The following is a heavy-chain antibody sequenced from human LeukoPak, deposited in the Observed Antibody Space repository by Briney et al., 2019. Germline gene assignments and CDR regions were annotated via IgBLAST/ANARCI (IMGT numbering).Heavy chain of an antibody. CDR3: ARVSCSSTSCPPSY. V-gene: IGHV3-11*04. D-gene: IGHD2-2*01. Sequence: PGGSLRLSCAASGFTFSDYYMSWIRQAPGKGLEWVSYISSSGSTIYYADSVKGRFTISRDNAKNSLYLPMHSLRAEDTAVYYCARVSCSSTSCPPSYWGQGTLVTVSS. CDR1: GFTFSDYY. J-gene: IGHJ4*02. CDR2: ISSSGSTI.